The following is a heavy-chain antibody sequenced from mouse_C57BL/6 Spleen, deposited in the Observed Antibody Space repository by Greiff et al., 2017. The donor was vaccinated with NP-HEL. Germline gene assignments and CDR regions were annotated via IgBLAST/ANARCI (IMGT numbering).Heavy chain of an antibody. CDR3: VRIKKIVAIYLDY. J-gene: IGHJ2*01. CDR1: GYTFTSYW. V-gene: IGHV1S81*02. CDR2: TNPTNGRT. Sequence: QVQLKESGAELVKAGASVKMSCKASGYTFTSYWMHWVKQRLGQGLEWLAETNPTNGRTYYNEKFKSKATLTVDNSSRTAYMLLSDPTSADSALYYWVRIKKIVAIYLDYWGQGITLTVSS. D-gene: IGHD1-1*01.